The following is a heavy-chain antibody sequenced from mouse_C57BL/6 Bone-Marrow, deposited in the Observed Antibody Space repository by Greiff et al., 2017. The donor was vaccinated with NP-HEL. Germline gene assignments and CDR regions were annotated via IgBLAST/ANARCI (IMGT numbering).Heavy chain of an antibody. V-gene: IGHV5-9*01. CDR2: ISGGGGNT. J-gene: IGHJ1*03. CDR3: ARHAYYYGTRYWYFDV. D-gene: IGHD1-1*01. Sequence: EVQWVESGGGLVKPGGSLKLSCAASGFTFSSYTMSWVRQTPEKRLEWVATISGGGGNTYYPDSVKGRFTISRDNAKNTLYLQMSSLRSEDTALYYCARHAYYYGTRYWYFDVWGTGTTVTVSS. CDR1: GFTFSSYT.